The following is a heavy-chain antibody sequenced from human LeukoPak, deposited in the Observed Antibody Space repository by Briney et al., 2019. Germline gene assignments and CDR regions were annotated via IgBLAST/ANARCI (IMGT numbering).Heavy chain of an antibody. V-gene: IGHV3-20*01. CDR2: INWNGASI. Sequence: GGSLRLSCAASGFTFYDHGMSWVRHAPGKGLEWVSHINWNGASIGYADSVKGRFTISRDNAKTSLYLQMNSLRAEDTALYDCARHIAAAGTNWFDPWGQGTLVTVS. D-gene: IGHD6-13*01. J-gene: IGHJ5*02. CDR1: GFTFYDHG. CDR3: ARHIAAAGTNWFDP.